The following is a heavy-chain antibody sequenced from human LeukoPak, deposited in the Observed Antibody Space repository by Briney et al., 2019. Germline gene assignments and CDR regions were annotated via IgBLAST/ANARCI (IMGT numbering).Heavy chain of an antibody. CDR3: TKGSGYDGGSYDS. V-gene: IGHV3-72*01. CDR2: SRNKDNSFST. J-gene: IGHJ4*02. Sequence: GGSLRLSCAASGFTFTDHFMDWVRQAPGKGLEWVGHSRNKDNSFSTEYAASVKGRFMISRDGSKNSLYLQMDSLKTEDTAVYYCTKGSGYDGGSYDSWGQGTLATVSS. CDR1: GFTFTDHF. D-gene: IGHD5-12*01.